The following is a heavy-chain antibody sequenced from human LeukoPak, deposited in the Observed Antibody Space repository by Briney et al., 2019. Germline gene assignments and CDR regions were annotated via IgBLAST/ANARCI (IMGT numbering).Heavy chain of an antibody. CDR3: AYTQKIQLCGTTRDY. J-gene: IGHJ4*02. V-gene: IGHV1-2*02. CDR1: GYTFTGYY. D-gene: IGHD5-18*01. CDR2: INPNSGGT. Sequence: ASVKVSCKASGYTFTGYYMHWVRQAPGQGLEWMGWINPNSGGTKYAQKFQGRVTMTRDTSISTAYMELRRLRSDDTAIYYCAYTQKIQLCGTTRDYWGQGTLVTVSS.